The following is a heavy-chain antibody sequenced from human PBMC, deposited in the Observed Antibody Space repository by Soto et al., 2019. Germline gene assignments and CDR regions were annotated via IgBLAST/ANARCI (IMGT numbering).Heavy chain of an antibody. CDR3: PSGSWTLVTMDG. Sequence: QVQLQESGPGLVKPSQTLSLTCTVSGGSISSVGYYWSWIRQHPGKGLEWIGYIYYSGSTYYNPSPQRRVNLSVDPSKNQFSLKLSSVTAADTAGYYCPSGSWTLVTMDGWGPGTPVPVSS. CDR2: IYYSGST. D-gene: IGHD3-10*01. V-gene: IGHV4-31*03. CDR1: GGSISSVGYY. J-gene: IGHJ6*02.